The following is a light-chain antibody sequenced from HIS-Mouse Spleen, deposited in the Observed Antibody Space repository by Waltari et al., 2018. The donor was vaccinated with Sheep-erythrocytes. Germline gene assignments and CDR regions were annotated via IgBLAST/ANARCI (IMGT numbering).Light chain of an antibody. CDR3: CSYAGSSTPWV. J-gene: IGLJ3*02. Sequence: QSALTQPASVSGSPGQSITISCPGTSSHVGSYNLVSWYQQHPGKAPNLMIYEGSKRPSGVSNRFSGSKSGNTASLTISGLQAEDEADYYCCSYAGSSTPWVFGGGTKLTVL. V-gene: IGLV2-23*01. CDR2: EGS. CDR1: SSHVGSYNL.